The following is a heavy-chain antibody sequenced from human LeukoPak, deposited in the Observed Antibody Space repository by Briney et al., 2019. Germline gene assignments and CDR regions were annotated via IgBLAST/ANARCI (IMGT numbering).Heavy chain of an antibody. CDR1: GGSISSYY. D-gene: IGHD3-10*01. J-gene: IGHJ4*02. Sequence: PSETLSLTCTVSGGSISSYYWSWIRQPPGKGLEWIGYIYYSGSTNCNPSLKSRVTISVDTSKNQFSLKLSSVTAADTAVYYCASAYYYGSGSYIHWGQGTLVTVSS. CDR3: ASAYYYGSGSYIH. CDR2: IYYSGST. V-gene: IGHV4-59*08.